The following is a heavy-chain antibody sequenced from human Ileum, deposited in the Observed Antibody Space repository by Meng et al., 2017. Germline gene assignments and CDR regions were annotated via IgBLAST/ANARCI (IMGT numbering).Heavy chain of an antibody. J-gene: IGHJ4*02. V-gene: IGHV3-11*04. CDR3: VKDWGGAGALDY. Sequence: QLVESGGDMVKSGGSLTLSCAGSGFTFSYYYMAWMRQAPGQGLEWLSYITSSSDTIYYADSVKGRFTISRDNAKNSLFLQMTDLRAEDTAVYYCVKDWGGAGALDYWGQGSLVTVSS. CDR2: ITSSSDTI. D-gene: IGHD3-16*01. CDR1: GFTFSYYY.